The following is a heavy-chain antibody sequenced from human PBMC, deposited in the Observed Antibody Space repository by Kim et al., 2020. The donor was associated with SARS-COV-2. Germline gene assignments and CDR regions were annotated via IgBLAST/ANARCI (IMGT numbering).Heavy chain of an antibody. V-gene: IGHV3-53*05. CDR2: GGST. J-gene: IGHJ6*02. CDR3: ARESYGMDV. Sequence: GGSTFYAEQVKGRFTIAKDKSESSLYRQMISRGAEDTAVYYCARESYGMDVWGQGTTVTVSS.